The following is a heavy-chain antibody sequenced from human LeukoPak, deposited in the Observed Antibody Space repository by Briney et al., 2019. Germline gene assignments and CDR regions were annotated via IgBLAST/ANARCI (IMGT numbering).Heavy chain of an antibody. J-gene: IGHJ6*03. CDR1: GFTFSGSA. CDR3: TRPASSTSYVGYYYYMDV. Sequence: GGSLRLSCAASGFTFSGSAMHWVRQASGKGLEWVGRIRSKAKSYATAYAAPVKGRFTISRDDSKNTAYLQMNSLKTEDTAVYYCTRPASSTSYVGYYYYMDVWGKGTTVTVSS. CDR2: IRSKAKSYAT. D-gene: IGHD2-2*01. V-gene: IGHV3-73*01.